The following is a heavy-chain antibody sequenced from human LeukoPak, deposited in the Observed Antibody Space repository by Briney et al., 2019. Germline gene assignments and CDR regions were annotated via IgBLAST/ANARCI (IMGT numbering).Heavy chain of an antibody. D-gene: IGHD3-22*01. CDR1: GGSISSSSYY. J-gene: IGHJ4*02. CDR2: IYYSGST. CDR3: ARGLETYYYDSSGSIDY. V-gene: IGHV4-39*01. Sequence: SETLSLTCTVSGGSISSSSYYWGWIRQPPGKGLEWIESIYYSGSTYYNPSLKSRVTMSVDTSKNQFSLKLSSVTAADTAVYYCARGLETYYYDSSGSIDYWGQGTLVTVSS.